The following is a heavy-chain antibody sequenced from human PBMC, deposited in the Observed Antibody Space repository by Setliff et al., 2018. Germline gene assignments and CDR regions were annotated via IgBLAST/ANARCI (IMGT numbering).Heavy chain of an antibody. Sequence: ASVKVSCKASGYTLSNSILSWVRQAPGQGLEWMGWISAYNGKTYFAQKFQDRITLTTDISTNTGYLELRGLRSDDTAVYYCLRLVRYCTKIACQATSGDEVWGLGTLVTVSS. J-gene: IGHJ4*02. CDR1: GYTLSNSI. D-gene: IGHD2-8*01. CDR2: ISAYNGKT. V-gene: IGHV1-18*01. CDR3: LRLVRYCTKIACQATSGDEV.